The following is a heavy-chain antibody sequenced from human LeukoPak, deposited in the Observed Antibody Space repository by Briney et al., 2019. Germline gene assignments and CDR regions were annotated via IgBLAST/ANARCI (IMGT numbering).Heavy chain of an antibody. CDR2: IYSSGRT. CDR1: GDSISGDY. Sequence: PSETLSLTCTVSGDSISGDYWSWIRQPAGKGLEWIGRIYSSGRTDYNPSLKSRVTMSVDTSKNQFSLKLNSVTAADTAVYYCARGPHYALGIYFDYWGQGTLVTVSS. J-gene: IGHJ4*02. CDR3: ARGPHYALGIYFDY. V-gene: IGHV4-4*07. D-gene: IGHD7-27*01.